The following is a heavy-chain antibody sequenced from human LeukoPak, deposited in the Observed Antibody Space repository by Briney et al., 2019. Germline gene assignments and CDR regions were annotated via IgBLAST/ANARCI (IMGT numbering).Heavy chain of an antibody. V-gene: IGHV3-48*03. CDR1: GFTFSSYE. D-gene: IGHD3-16*02. J-gene: IGHJ4*02. CDR3: ARAGYDYVWGSYRPDY. CDR2: ISSSGSTI. Sequence: GGSLRLSCAASGFTFSSYEMNWVRQAPGKGLEWVSYISSSGSTIYYADSVKGRFTISRDNAKNSLYLQMNSLRAEDTAVYYCARAGYDYVWGSYRPDYGGRGTLVTVSS.